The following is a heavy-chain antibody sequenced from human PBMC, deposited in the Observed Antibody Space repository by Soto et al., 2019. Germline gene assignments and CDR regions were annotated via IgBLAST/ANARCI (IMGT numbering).Heavy chain of an antibody. V-gene: IGHV1-2*04. CDR3: ARGGLPYSSSWYPYYYYGMDV. D-gene: IGHD6-13*01. Sequence: ASVKVSCKASGYTFTGYYMHWVRQAPGQGLEWMGWINPNSGGTNYAQKFQGWVTMTRDTSISTAYMELSRLRSDDTAVYYCARGGLPYSSSWYPYYYYGMDVWS. CDR2: INPNSGGT. J-gene: IGHJ6*02. CDR1: GYTFTGYY.